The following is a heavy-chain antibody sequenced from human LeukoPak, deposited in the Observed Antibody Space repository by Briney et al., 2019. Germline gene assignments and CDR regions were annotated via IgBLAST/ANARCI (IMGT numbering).Heavy chain of an antibody. Sequence: GGSLRLSCAASGFTFSSYSMNWVRQAPGKGLEWVSSISSSSSHIYYADSMKGRFTTSRDNAKNSLYLQMNSLRAEDTAVYYCARDNEPDYYDSSGYDYWGQGTLVTVSS. CDR3: ARDNEPDYYDSSGYDY. D-gene: IGHD3-22*01. V-gene: IGHV3-21*01. J-gene: IGHJ4*02. CDR2: ISSSSSHI. CDR1: GFTFSSYS.